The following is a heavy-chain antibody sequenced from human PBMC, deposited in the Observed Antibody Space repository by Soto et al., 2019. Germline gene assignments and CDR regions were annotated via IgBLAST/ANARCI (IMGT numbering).Heavy chain of an antibody. Sequence: GGSLRLSCAASGFTFSSYGFHWVRQAPGKGLEWVAVISNDGKNKYSADSVKGRFTIPRDNSENTLYLQMNSLRAEDTAVYYCAKDSGRGSADYYFDCWGQGTLVTVSS. CDR3: AKDSGRGSADYYFDC. CDR1: GFTFSSYG. CDR2: ISNDGKNK. D-gene: IGHD3-10*01. V-gene: IGHV3-30*18. J-gene: IGHJ4*02.